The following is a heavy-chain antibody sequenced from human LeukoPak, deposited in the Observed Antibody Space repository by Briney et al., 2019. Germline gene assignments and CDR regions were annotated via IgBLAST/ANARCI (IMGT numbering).Heavy chain of an antibody. J-gene: IGHJ5*02. V-gene: IGHV4-38-2*02. CDR3: AKESSGSGGRRFDP. D-gene: IGHD3-10*01. CDR1: GYTISSYYY. Sequence: SGTLSLTCTASGYTISSYYYWGWIQQPPGKGLEWIVIIYHSGSTYYNPSLKSRVTISVDTSKNQFSLKLSSVTAADTAVYYCAKESSGSGGRRFDPWDQGTLVSVPS. CDR2: IYHSGST.